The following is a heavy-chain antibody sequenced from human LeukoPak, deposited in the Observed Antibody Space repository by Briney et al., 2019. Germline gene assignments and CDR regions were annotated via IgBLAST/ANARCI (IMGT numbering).Heavy chain of an antibody. J-gene: IGHJ4*02. CDR2: IWYDGSNE. D-gene: IGHD2-15*01. CDR3: ARDQGYCSGGNCYSAFDY. Sequence: PGGSLRLSCAASGFNFSSYGMHWVRQAPGKGLEWVAVIWYDGSNEYYADSVKGRFTISRDNSKNTLYLQMNSLRAEDTAVYYCARDQGYCSGGNCYSAFDYWGQGTLVTVSS. V-gene: IGHV3-33*01. CDR1: GFNFSSYG.